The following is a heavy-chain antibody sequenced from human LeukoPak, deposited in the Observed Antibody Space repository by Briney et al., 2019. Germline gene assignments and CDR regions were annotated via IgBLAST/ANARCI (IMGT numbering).Heavy chain of an antibody. CDR3: ARAHRYSSSWFNWFDP. CDR2: IYYSGST. V-gene: IGHV4-59*01. J-gene: IGHJ5*02. Sequence: SETLSLTCTVSGGSISSYYWSWIRQPPGKGLEWIGYIYYSGSTNYNPSLKSRVTISVDTSKNQFSLKLSSVTAADTAVYYCARAHRYSSSWFNWFDPWGQGTLATVSS. CDR1: GGSISSYY. D-gene: IGHD6-13*01.